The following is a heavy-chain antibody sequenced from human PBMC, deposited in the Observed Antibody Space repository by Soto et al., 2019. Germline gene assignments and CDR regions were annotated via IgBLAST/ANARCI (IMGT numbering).Heavy chain of an antibody. V-gene: IGHV3-74*01. Sequence: EVQLVESGGGLVQPGGSLRLSCAASGFTFSSYWMNWVRQSPGKGLVWVSRINSDGSSTTYADSVKGRFTISRDNATNTLYLQLNSLRAEDTAVYYCARDQGSCSGGSCYVAGYWGQGTLVTASS. CDR3: ARDQGSCSGGSCYVAGY. D-gene: IGHD2-15*01. J-gene: IGHJ4*02. CDR1: GFTFSSYW. CDR2: INSDGSST.